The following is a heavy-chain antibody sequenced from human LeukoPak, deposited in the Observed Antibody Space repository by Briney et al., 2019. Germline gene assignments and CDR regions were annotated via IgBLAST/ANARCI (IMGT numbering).Heavy chain of an antibody. J-gene: IGHJ6*03. Sequence: ASVKVSGKASGYTFISYGFSWLGQAPGQGCEWLGWITAYTGNTNYAQKLQGRVTMTTDTSTRTAYMELRSLRSDDTAVYYCASSETGYYYYYMDVWGKGTTVTVSS. V-gene: IGHV1-18*01. D-gene: IGHD1-1*01. CDR1: GYTFISYG. CDR3: ASSETGYYYYYMDV. CDR2: ITAYTGNT.